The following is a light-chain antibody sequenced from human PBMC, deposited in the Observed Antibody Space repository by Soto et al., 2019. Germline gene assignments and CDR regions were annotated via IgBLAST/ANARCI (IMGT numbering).Light chain of an antibody. Sequence: IQMTQSPCSLFASVRDRVTITCRASQSIRSHLNWYQQRPGKAPKLLLYAASSLQSGVPSRFTCTESVTDFTLTISSLQPEDFATYCCNQSYNTPSIFCQVTNLQIK. CDR3: NQSYNTPSI. CDR2: AAS. CDR1: QSIRSH. V-gene: IGKV1-39*01. J-gene: IGKJ2*01.